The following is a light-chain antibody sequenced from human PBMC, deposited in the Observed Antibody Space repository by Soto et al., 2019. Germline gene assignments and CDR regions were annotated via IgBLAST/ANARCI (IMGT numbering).Light chain of an antibody. CDR2: KAS. CDR1: HDITNF. J-gene: IGKJ1*01. CDR3: QQYNSYSWT. Sequence: DIQMTQSPSSLSVSVGDRVTITCQASHDITNFLNWYQQKPGKAPKLLIYKASSLESGVPSRFSGSGSGTEFTLTISSLQPDDFATYYCQQYNSYSWTFGQGTKVEIK. V-gene: IGKV1-5*03.